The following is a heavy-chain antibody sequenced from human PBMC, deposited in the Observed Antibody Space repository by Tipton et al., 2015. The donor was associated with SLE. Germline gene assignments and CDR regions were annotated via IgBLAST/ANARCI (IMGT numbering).Heavy chain of an antibody. V-gene: IGHV3-9*01. Sequence: RSLRLSCTASDFTFEKFAMHWVRLVPGKGLEWVSGISWNSVSIGYSDSVKGRFTISRDNAKNCVYLQMSSLRAEDTALYYCAKTSTPTIFGVVPVNGMDVWGPGTTVTVSS. D-gene: IGHD3-3*01. CDR1: DFTFEKFA. J-gene: IGHJ6*02. CDR2: ISWNSVSI. CDR3: AKTSTPTIFGVVPVNGMDV.